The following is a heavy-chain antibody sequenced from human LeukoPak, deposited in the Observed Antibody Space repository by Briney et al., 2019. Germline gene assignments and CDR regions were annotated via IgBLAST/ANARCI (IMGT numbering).Heavy chain of an antibody. CDR1: GFTFDDYA. CDR3: AKAGNSVEMATIMGD. Sequence: PGGSRRPSCAASGFTFDDYATHWVRQAPGKGLEWVSPTSGEGGSTYYADSVKGRFTISRDNSKNSLYLQMNSLRTEDTALYYCAKAGNSVEMATIMGDWGQGTLVTVSS. V-gene: IGHV3-43*02. CDR2: TSGEGGST. J-gene: IGHJ4*02. D-gene: IGHD5-24*01.